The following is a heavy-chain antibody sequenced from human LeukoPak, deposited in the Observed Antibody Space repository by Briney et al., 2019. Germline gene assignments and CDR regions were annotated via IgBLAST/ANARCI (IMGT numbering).Heavy chain of an antibody. D-gene: IGHD3-3*01. Sequence: PSETLSLTCTVSGGSISSYYWSWIRQPPGKGLEWIGYIYYSGSTNYNPSLKSRVTISVDTSKNQFSLKLSSVTAADTAVYYCARALDITIFGVVPNWFDPWGQGTRVTVSS. CDR1: GGSISSYY. CDR3: ARALDITIFGVVPNWFDP. J-gene: IGHJ5*02. V-gene: IGHV4-59*01. CDR2: IYYSGST.